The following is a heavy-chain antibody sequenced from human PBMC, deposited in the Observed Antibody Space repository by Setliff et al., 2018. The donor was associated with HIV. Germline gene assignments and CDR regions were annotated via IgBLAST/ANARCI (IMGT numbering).Heavy chain of an antibody. CDR1: GYTFTSDY. D-gene: IGHD6-19*01. CDR3: AKDIPGPAITSGRINTWFDP. Sequence: ASVKVSCKASGYTFTSDYIHWVRQAPGQGLEGMGIINPAGKPTSYAQKFQGRLTMTRDTSTNTVYMELSSLRSEDTAAYSCAKDIPGPAITSGRINTWFDPWGEGTLVTVSS. V-gene: IGHV1-46*01. CDR2: INPAGKPT. J-gene: IGHJ5*02.